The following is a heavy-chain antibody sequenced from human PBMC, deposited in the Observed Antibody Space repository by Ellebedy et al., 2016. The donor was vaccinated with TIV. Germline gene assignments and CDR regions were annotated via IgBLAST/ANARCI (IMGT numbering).Heavy chain of an antibody. Sequence: SGPTLVKPTQTLTLTCTFSGFSLSTTGVGVGWVRQPPGKALECLALIYWDDVKRYSPSLKSRLTITQDTSKNQVVLTMTNMDPVDTATYYCAHRTYISWLFDYWGQGTLVTVSS. CDR2: IYWDDVK. CDR1: GFSLSTTGVG. J-gene: IGHJ4*02. D-gene: IGHD6-13*01. V-gene: IGHV2-5*02. CDR3: AHRTYISWLFDY.